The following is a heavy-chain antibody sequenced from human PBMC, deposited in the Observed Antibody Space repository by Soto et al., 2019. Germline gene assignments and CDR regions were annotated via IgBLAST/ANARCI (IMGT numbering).Heavy chain of an antibody. Sequence: QVQLVQSGAEVKRPGSSVKVSCKASGDTFAFYSINWVRQAPVLGLEWMGRINPILSMSNYAQRFQGRVTMTADKSTSTAYMVLNSLRSEDTAIYYCATSYGSGYRAFDYWGQGALVTVSS. CDR3: ATSYGSGYRAFDY. J-gene: IGHJ4*02. V-gene: IGHV1-69*02. CDR2: INPILSMS. CDR1: GDTFAFYS. D-gene: IGHD3-10*01.